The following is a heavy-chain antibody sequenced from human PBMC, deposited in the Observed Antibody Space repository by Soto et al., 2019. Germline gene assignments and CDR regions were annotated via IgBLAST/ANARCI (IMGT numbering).Heavy chain of an antibody. J-gene: IGHJ5*02. V-gene: IGHV1-2*02. CDR2: INPNSGGT. CDR1: GYTFTGYY. Sequence: ASVKVSCKASGYTFTGYYMHWVRQAPGQGLEWMGWINPNSGGTNYAQKFQGRVTMTRDTSISAAYMELSRLRSDDTAVYYCARDLGRRNWFDPWGQGTLVTVSS. CDR3: ARDLGRRNWFDP.